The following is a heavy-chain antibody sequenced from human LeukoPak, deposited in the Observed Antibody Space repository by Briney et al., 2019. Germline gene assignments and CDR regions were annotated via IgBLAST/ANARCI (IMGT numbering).Heavy chain of an antibody. V-gene: IGHV1-69*05. D-gene: IGHD2-2*02. CDR2: IIPIFGTA. J-gene: IGHJ6*03. Sequence: SVKVSCKASGGTFSSYAISWVRQAPGQGLEWMGGIIPIFGTANYAQKFQGRVTITTDESTSTAYMELSSLRSEDTAVYYCARDRDCSSTSCYNLRYYYMDVWGKGTTVTVSS. CDR3: ARDRDCSSTSCYNLRYYYMDV. CDR1: GGTFSSYA.